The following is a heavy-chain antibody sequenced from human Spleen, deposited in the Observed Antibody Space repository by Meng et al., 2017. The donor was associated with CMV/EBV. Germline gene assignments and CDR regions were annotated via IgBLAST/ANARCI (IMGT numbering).Heavy chain of an antibody. V-gene: IGHV1-2*02. CDR3: ARGANLPHDH. J-gene: IGHJ5*02. Sequence: ASVKVSCKASGYTLTAYYMHWVRQAPGQGLEWMGWIIPHSGGTNYAQKFHGRVTMTRDTSITTVYVELSRLRSDDAAVYYCARGANLPHDHWGQGTLVTVSS. CDR1: GYTLTAYY. D-gene: IGHD2-8*01. CDR2: IIPHSGGT.